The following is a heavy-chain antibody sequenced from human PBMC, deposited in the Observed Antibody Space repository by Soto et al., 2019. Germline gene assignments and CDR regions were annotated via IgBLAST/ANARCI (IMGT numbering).Heavy chain of an antibody. CDR1: GGTFSSYA. D-gene: IGHD2-2*01. CDR3: ARPIVVGPAATSYYYYGMDV. Sequence: QVQLVQSGAEVKKPGSSVKVSCKASGGTFSSYAISWVRQAPGQGLEWMGGIIPIFGTANYAQKFQGRVTITADEYTSTAYMELSSLSSEDTAVYYCARPIVVGPAATSYYYYGMDVWGQGTTVTVSS. J-gene: IGHJ6*02. CDR2: IIPIFGTA. V-gene: IGHV1-69*01.